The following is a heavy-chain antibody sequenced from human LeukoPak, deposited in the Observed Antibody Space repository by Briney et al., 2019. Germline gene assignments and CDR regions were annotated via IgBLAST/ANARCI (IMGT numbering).Heavy chain of an antibody. CDR1: GFTFSASA. V-gene: IGHV3-73*01. CDR3: TVYYYDGGNYHPTGH. J-gene: IGHJ4*02. CDR2: IKSKASNYAT. Sequence: TGGSLRLSCAASGFTFSASAMHWVRQTSGKGLEWVGRIKSKASNYATAYAASVNGRFTISRDDSKNTAYLQMNSLKTEDTAIYYCTVYYYDGGNYHPTGHWGQGTLVTVSS. D-gene: IGHD3-10*01.